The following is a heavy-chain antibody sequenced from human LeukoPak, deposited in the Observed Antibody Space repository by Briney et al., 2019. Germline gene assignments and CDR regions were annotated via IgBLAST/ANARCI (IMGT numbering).Heavy chain of an antibody. D-gene: IGHD5-24*01. CDR2: TYYRSKWYN. CDR3: ARGIGWPHFDY. V-gene: IGHV6-1*01. CDR1: GDSVSRTNIA. Sequence: SQTLSLTCAISGDSVSRTNIAWNWIRQSPSRGLEWLGRTYYRSKWYNDYAVSVQSRIIINPDTSKNQFSLQLNSVTPEDTAVYYCARGIGWPHFDYWGQGTLVTVSS. J-gene: IGHJ4*02.